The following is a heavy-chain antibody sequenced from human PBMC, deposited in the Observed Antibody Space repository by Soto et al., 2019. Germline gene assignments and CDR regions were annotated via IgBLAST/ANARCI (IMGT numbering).Heavy chain of an antibody. CDR2: VYSGGST. CDR3: AREPTSQTGLRLAFLDY. Sequence: GGSLRLSCAASGFTVSSNYMSWVRQAPGKGLEWVSVVYSGGSTYYADSVKGRFTISRDNSKNTLYLQMNSLRAEDAAVYYCAREPTSQTGLRLAFLDYWGQGTLVTVSS. V-gene: IGHV3-53*01. CDR1: GFTVSSNY. J-gene: IGHJ4*02. D-gene: IGHD5-12*01.